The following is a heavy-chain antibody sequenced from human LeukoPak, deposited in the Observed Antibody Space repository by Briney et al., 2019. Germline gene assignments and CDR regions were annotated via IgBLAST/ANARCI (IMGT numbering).Heavy chain of an antibody. V-gene: IGHV1-18*01. Sequence: ASVKVSCKASGYTFTSYGISWVRQAPGQGLEWMGWISAYNGNTNYAQKLQGRVTMTTDTSTSTAYMELRSLRSDDTAVYYCARDEGSGSYYERVIDHWGQGTLVTVSS. CDR3: ARDEGSGSYYERVIDH. D-gene: IGHD3-10*01. CDR2: ISAYNGNT. CDR1: GYTFTSYG. J-gene: IGHJ4*02.